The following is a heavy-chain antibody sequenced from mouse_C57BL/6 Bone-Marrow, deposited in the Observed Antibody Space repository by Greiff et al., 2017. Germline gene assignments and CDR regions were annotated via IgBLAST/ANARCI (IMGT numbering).Heavy chain of an antibody. J-gene: IGHJ2*01. Sequence: VQLQQPGAELVMPGASVKLSCKASGYTFTSYWMHWVKQRPGQGLEWIGEIDPSDSYTNYNQKFKGKSTLTVDKSSSTAYMQLSSLTSEDSAVYDCARESNWDYFDYWGQGTTLTVSS. D-gene: IGHD4-1*01. V-gene: IGHV1-69*01. CDR1: GYTFTSYW. CDR2: IDPSDSYT. CDR3: ARESNWDYFDY.